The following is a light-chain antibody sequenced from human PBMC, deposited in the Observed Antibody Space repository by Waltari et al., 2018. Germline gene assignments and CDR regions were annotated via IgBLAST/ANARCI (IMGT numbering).Light chain of an antibody. Sequence: DIVMTQSPDSLAVFLGERDTIHCKSSQSVLFSSNNKNYLAWYQQKPGQPPRALIYWASTRESGVPDRFSGSGSGTDFTLTINSLQAEDVAVYYCQEYYTTLWAFGQGTRVEIK. J-gene: IGKJ1*01. CDR2: WAS. V-gene: IGKV4-1*01. CDR3: QEYYTTLWA. CDR1: QSVLFSSNNKNY.